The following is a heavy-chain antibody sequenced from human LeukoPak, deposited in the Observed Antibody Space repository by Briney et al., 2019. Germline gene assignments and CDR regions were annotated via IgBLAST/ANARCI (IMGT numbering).Heavy chain of an antibody. CDR2: ISYNGSEV. D-gene: IGHD2-8*01. V-gene: IGHV3-30*18. CDR1: GFAFSTYA. CDR3: AKAGCSSARCYTNY. Sequence: GGSLRLSCAASGFAFSTYAMHWGRQAPGKGLEWVAVISYNGSEVYYGDSVKGRFTISRDNSRNTPYLQMNRLRVEDTAVYHCAKAGCSSARCYTNYWGQGTSVTVSS. J-gene: IGHJ4*02.